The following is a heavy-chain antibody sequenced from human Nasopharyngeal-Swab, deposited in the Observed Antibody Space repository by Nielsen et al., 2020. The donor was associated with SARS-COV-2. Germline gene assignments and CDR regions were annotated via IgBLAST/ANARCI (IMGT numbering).Heavy chain of an antibody. CDR3: ARLDGYNYCFDY. D-gene: IGHD5-24*01. V-gene: IGHV1-69*13. J-gene: IGHJ4*02. Sequence: SVKVSCKASGGTFSSYAISWVRQAPGQGLEWMGGIIPIFGTANYAQKFQGRVTITADESTSTAYMELSSLRSEDTAVYYCARLDGYNYCFDYWGQGTLVTVSS. CDR2: IIPIFGTA. CDR1: GGTFSSYA.